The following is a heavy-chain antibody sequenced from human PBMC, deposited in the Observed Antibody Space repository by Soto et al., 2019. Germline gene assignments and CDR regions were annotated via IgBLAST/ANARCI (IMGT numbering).Heavy chain of an antibody. D-gene: IGHD4-4*01. V-gene: IGHV6-1*01. CDR1: GDTLSSSGVA. J-gene: IGHJ4*02. CDR2: TYYTSQWYN. Sequence: QVQLQESGPGLVQPSQTLSLTCAVSGDTLSSSGVAWNWIRQSPSRGLEWLGRTYYTSQWYNDYATSVQRRININPETSQNQFSLQLNSVTPDDTAVYYCARGRVSAFDYWGQGTLVTVSS. CDR3: ARGRVSAFDY.